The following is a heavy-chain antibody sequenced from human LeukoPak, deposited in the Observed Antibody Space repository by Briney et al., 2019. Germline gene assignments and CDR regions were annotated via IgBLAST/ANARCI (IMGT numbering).Heavy chain of an antibody. J-gene: IGHJ3*02. CDR1: GGSINNYY. V-gene: IGHV4-59*12. Sequence: PSETLSLTCTVSGGSINNYYWSWIRQPPGKGLVWIGYIYYSGSTNYNPSLKSRVTISVDTSKNQFSLKLSSVTAADTAVYYCARGPYYYYDSSGYWGRVRRAFDIWGQGTMVTVSS. CDR2: IYYSGST. D-gene: IGHD3-22*01. CDR3: ARGPYYYYDSSGYWGRVRRAFDI.